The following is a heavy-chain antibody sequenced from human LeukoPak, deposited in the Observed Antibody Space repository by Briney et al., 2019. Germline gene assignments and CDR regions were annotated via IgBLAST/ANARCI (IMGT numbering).Heavy chain of an antibody. CDR3: VREARGYHYTYFDY. D-gene: IGHD5-18*01. J-gene: IGHJ4*02. CDR2: VSSGFHA. V-gene: IGHV3-13*01. Sequence: GGSLRLSCTASGFTLGSHDMHWVRHIPGQGLEWVAAVSSGFHAFFADSVQGRVTVSREDARNSLYLQMNSLRAGDTAVYYCVREARGYHYTYFDYWGQGTLVTVSS. CDR1: GFTLGSHD.